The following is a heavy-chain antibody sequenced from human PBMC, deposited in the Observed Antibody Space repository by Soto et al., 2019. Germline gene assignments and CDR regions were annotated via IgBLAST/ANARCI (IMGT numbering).Heavy chain of an antibody. J-gene: IGHJ5*02. Sequence: GGSLRLFCAASGFTFSSYAMSWVRQAPGKGLEWVSAISGSGGSTYYADSVKGRFTISRDNSKNTLYLQMNSLRAEDTAVYYCAKAGSVPAAQGVFDPWGQGTLVTVSS. V-gene: IGHV3-23*01. CDR3: AKAGSVPAAQGVFDP. CDR1: GFTFSSYA. D-gene: IGHD2-2*01. CDR2: ISGSGGST.